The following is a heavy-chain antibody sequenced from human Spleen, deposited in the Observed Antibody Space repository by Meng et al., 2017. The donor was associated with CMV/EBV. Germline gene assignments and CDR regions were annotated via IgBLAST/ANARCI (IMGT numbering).Heavy chain of an antibody. D-gene: IGHD2-2*01. CDR2: ISSSSSYI. J-gene: IGHJ3*02. CDR1: GFTFSSYS. CDR3: ARDPVSSIVVVPAAIRGAFDI. Sequence: GESLKISCAASGFTFSSYSMNWVRQAPGKGLEWVSSISSSSSYIYYADSVKGRFTISRDNAKNSLYLQMNSLRAEDTAVYYCARDPVSSIVVVPAAIRGAFDIWGQGTTVTVSS. V-gene: IGHV3-21*01.